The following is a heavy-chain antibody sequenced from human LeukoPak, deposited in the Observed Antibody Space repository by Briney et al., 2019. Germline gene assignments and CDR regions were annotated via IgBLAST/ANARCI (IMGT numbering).Heavy chain of an antibody. D-gene: IGHD3-10*01. CDR1: GFTFSSYG. J-gene: IGHJ4*02. CDR3: AKDATVVLWHFADFDY. Sequence: GGSLRLSCAVSGFTFSSYGMSWVRQAPGKGLEWVSAISGSGGSTYYADSVKGRFTISRDNSKNTLYLQMNSLRAEDTAVYYCAKDATVVLWHFADFDYWGQGTLVTVSS. V-gene: IGHV3-23*01. CDR2: ISGSGGST.